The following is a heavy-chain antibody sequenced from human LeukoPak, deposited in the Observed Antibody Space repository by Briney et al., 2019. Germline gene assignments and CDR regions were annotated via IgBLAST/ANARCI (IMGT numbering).Heavy chain of an antibody. Sequence: GGSLRLSCAASGFIVSTNYMTWVRQAPGKGLQWVAILFSDRRTFYADTVKGRSTVSRDNSKNTLYLQMNSLRPEDTAVYYCAKDVVIGASYDYGDYIPLPHWGQGTLVTVSS. CDR1: GFIVSTNY. CDR3: AKDVVIGASYDYGDYIPLPH. CDR2: LFSDRRT. D-gene: IGHD4-17*01. J-gene: IGHJ1*01. V-gene: IGHV3-66*02.